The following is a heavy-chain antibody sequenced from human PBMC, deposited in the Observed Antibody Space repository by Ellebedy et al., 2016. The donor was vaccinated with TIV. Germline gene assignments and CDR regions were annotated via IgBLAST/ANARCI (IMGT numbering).Heavy chain of an antibody. Sequence: GGSLRLSCAAPGFTFSSYAMSWVRQAPGKGLLWVSRINSDGSSTTYADSVKGRFTISRENAKNSLYLQMNSLTVGDTAVYYCVREGNYGTKLNMDPFDLWGQGTMVTVSS. CDR1: GFTFSSYA. V-gene: IGHV3-74*03. CDR2: INSDGSST. J-gene: IGHJ3*01. CDR3: VREGNYGTKLNMDPFDL. D-gene: IGHD4-17*01.